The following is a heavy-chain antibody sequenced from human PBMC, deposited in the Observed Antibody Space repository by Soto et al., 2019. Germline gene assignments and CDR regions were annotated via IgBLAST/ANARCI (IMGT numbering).Heavy chain of an antibody. Sequence: QVQLVESGGGVVQPGRSLRLSCAASGFTFSSYAMHWVRQAPGKGLEWVAVISYDGSNKYYADSVKGRFTISRDNSKNTLYLQMNSLRAEDTAVYYCARDISRTNPYDYFDYWGQGTLVTVSS. V-gene: IGHV3-30-3*01. CDR3: ARDISRTNPYDYFDY. D-gene: IGHD3-9*01. CDR1: GFTFSSYA. CDR2: ISYDGSNK. J-gene: IGHJ4*02.